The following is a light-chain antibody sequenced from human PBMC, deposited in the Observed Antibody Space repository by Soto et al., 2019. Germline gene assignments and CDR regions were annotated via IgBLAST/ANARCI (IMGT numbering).Light chain of an antibody. CDR2: DAS. V-gene: IGKV3-11*01. Sequence: IVLTQSPATLSLWPGETAILSCRASQTVSSYLSWYQHKPGQAPRLLIYDASKRAPGIPARFSGSGSGTDFPLTISSLEPEDFAVYYCQQRSTSITFGQGTRLEIK. CDR3: QQRSTSIT. J-gene: IGKJ5*01. CDR1: QTVSSY.